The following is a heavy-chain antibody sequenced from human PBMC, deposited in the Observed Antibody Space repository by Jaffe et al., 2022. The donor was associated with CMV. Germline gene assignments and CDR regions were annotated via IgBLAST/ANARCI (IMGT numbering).Heavy chain of an antibody. V-gene: IGHV1-18*01. J-gene: IGHJ3*02. Sequence: QVQLVQSGAEVKKPGASVKVSCKASGYTFTLYAFSWVRQAPGQGLEWMGWISAYNGNTNYAQNLQGRVTLTTDTSTNTAYMELRSLRSDDTAVYYCARDGGGHVRNAFDIWGQGTMVTVSS. CDR2: ISAYNGNT. CDR1: GYTFTLYA. CDR3: ARDGGGHVRNAFDI. D-gene: IGHD2-15*01.